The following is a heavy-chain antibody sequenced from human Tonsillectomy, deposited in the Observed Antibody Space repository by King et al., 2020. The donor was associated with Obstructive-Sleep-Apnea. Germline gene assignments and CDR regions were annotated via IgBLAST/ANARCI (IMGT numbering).Heavy chain of an antibody. D-gene: IGHD3-16*01. CDR3: ARDRAYDYVWGNTGYFDL. CDR2: IFYSGST. J-gene: IGHJ2*01. CDR1: GGSISSNSYY. Sequence: QLQESGPGLVKPSETLSLTCTVSGGSISSNSYYWGWIRQPPGKGLEWIGSIFYSGSTYYNPSLKSRVTISVDTSKNQFSLKLGPVTAADTAVYYCARDRAYDYVWGNTGYFDLWGRGTLVTVSS. V-gene: IGHV4-39*07.